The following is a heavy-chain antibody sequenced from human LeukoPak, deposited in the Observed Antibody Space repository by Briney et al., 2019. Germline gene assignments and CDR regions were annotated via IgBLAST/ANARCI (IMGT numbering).Heavy chain of an antibody. Sequence: ASVKVSCKASGYTFTGYYMHWVRQAPGQGLEWMGRINPNSGGTNYAQKFQGGVTMTRDTSISTAYMELSRLRSDDTAVHYCARGLEWFGELSHFDYWGQGTLVTVSS. CDR1: GYTFTGYY. J-gene: IGHJ4*02. CDR3: ARGLEWFGELSHFDY. CDR2: INPNSGGT. D-gene: IGHD3-10*01. V-gene: IGHV1-2*06.